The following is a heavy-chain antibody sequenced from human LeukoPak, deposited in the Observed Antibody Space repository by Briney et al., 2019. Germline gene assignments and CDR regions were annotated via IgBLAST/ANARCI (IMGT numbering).Heavy chain of an antibody. CDR2: ISGTGGNT. CDR3: AKDFEFKWQQPSDH. V-gene: IGHV3-23*01. Sequence: LPGGSLRLSCAVSGFSFSNYAMSWVRRFPGKGLEWVSGISGTGGNTYYADSVKGRFTISRDNSKNTLYLQMNTLTAEDTAIYFCAKDFEFKWQQPSDHWGQGTPVTVSS. CDR1: GFSFSNYA. D-gene: IGHD1/OR15-1a*01. J-gene: IGHJ4*02.